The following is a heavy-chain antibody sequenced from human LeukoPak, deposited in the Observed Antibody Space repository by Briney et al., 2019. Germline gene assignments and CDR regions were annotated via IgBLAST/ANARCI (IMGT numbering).Heavy chain of an antibody. CDR3: ARASFVLRYFDWPY. D-gene: IGHD3-9*01. J-gene: IGHJ4*02. CDR2: INPNSGGT. Sequence: ASVKVSCKASGYTFTGYYMHWVRQAPGQGLEWMGWINPNSGGTNYAQKFQGRVTMTRDTSISTAYMELSRLRSDDTAVYYCARASFVLRYFDWPYWGQGTLVTVSS. V-gene: IGHV1-2*02. CDR1: GYTFTGYY.